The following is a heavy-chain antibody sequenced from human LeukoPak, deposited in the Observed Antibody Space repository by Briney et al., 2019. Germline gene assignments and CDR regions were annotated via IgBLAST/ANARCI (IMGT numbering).Heavy chain of an antibody. CDR2: INSDGSST. CDR3: ARDQGDGYNHFDY. CDR1: GFTFSSYW. Sequence: GGSLRLSCAASGFTFSSYWMRWVRQAPGKGLVWVSRINSDGSSTSYADSVKGRFTISGDNAKNTLYLQMNSLRAEDTAVYYCARDQGDGYNHFDYWGQGTLVTVSS. D-gene: IGHD5-24*01. V-gene: IGHV3-74*01. J-gene: IGHJ4*02.